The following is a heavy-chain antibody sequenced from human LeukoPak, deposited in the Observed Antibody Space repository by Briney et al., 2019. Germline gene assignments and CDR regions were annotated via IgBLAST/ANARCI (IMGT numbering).Heavy chain of an antibody. Sequence: AAVKVSCKASGYTFTGYYMHWVRQAPGQGLEYMGRINPISGGTVYAQKFQGRVTMTRDTSITTAYMELTRLTSDDTAVYYCARYCSSTSCHSDYWGQGALVTASS. CDR1: GYTFTGYY. J-gene: IGHJ4*02. V-gene: IGHV1-2*06. CDR2: INPISGGT. CDR3: ARYCSSTSCHSDY. D-gene: IGHD2-2*01.